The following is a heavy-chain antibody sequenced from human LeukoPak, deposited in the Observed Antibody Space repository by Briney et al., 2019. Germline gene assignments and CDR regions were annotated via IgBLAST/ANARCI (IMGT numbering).Heavy chain of an antibody. CDR1: GYTFTGYY. CDR3: ARVRGSGSSKPPFDY. CDR2: INPNSGVT. J-gene: IGHJ4*02. Sequence: ASVKVSCKASGYTFTGYYMHWVRQAPGQGLEWMGRINPNSGVTNYAQKFQGRVTMTRDTSISTAYMELSRLRSDDTAVYYCARVRGSGSSKPPFDYWGQGTLVTVSS. V-gene: IGHV1-2*06. D-gene: IGHD3-10*01.